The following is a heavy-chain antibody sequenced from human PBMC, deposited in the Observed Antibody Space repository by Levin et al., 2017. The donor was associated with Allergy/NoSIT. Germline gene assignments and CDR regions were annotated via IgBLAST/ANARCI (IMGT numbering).Heavy chain of an antibody. CDR1: GASISSINW. J-gene: IGHJ4*02. CDR2: IFHSGST. CDR3: ARGGPQSNLGSSN. Sequence: RTSETLSLTCAVSGASISSINWWTWVRQSPGKGLEWIGEIFHSGSTNYNPSLKSRVIISVDKSKNQFSLKLNSVTAADTAVYYCARGGPQSNLGSSNWGQGTLVTVSS. D-gene: IGHD3-10*01. V-gene: IGHV4-4*02.